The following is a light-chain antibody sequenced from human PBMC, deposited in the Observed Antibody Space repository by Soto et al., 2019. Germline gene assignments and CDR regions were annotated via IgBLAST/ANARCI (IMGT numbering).Light chain of an antibody. V-gene: IGKV3-20*01. CDR1: QSFSSSY. CDR2: GAS. J-gene: IGKJ3*01. Sequence: EIVLTQSPGTLSLSPGERATLSCRASQSFSSSYLAWYQQKPGQAPRLLIYGASSRATGIPDRFSGSGSGTDFTLTISRLEPEDFAVYYRQHYNNWPLFGPGTKVDIK. CDR3: QHYNNWPL.